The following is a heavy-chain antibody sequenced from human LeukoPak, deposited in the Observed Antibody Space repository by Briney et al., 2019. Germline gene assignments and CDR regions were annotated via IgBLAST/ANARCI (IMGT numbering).Heavy chain of an antibody. D-gene: IGHD6-13*01. V-gene: IGHV3-64D*09. CDR1: GFTFSSYA. CDR2: ISSNGGST. J-gene: IGHJ4*02. CDR3: VKSGRPGYSSSWYDY. Sequence: PGGSLRLSCSASGFTFSSYAMHWVRQAPGKGLEYVSAISSNGGSTYYADSVKGRLTISRDNSKNTLYLQMSSLRAEDTAVYYCVKSGRPGYSSSWYDYWGQGTLVTVSS.